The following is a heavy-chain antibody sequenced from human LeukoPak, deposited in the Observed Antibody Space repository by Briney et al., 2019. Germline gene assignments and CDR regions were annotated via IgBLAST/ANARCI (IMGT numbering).Heavy chain of an antibody. J-gene: IGHJ4*02. Sequence: GGSLRLSCAASGFTFSSYRMNWVRQAPGKGLEWVSSISSSSSYIYYADSVKGRFTISRDNAKNSLYLQMNSLRAEDTAVYYCARVKTGDQYYFDYWGQGALVTVSS. CDR1: GFTFSSYR. D-gene: IGHD7-27*01. V-gene: IGHV3-21*01. CDR3: ARVKTGDQYYFDY. CDR2: ISSSSSYI.